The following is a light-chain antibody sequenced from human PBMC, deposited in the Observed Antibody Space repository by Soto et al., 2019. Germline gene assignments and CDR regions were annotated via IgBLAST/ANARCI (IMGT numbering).Light chain of an antibody. CDR2: GAS. CDR1: QSISGN. J-gene: IGKJ5*01. V-gene: IGKV3-15*01. Sequence: EIVMTQSPATLSVSPGERATLSCRASQSISGNLAWYQQKPGQAPRLLIYGASTRATVIPARFSGSGSGTEFTLNISSLQSEDFAVYYCQQDNNWPPITFGQGTRLEIK. CDR3: QQDNNWPPIT.